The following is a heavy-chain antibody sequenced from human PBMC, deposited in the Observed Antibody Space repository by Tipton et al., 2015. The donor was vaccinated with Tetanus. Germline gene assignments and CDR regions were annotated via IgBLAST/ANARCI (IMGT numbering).Heavy chain of an antibody. CDR1: GASISSGGYF. V-gene: IGHV4-30-4*01. CDR2: IYYSGST. Sequence: TLSLTCSVSGASISSGGYFWNWIRHRPGKGLEWIGYIYYSGSTYYNPSLKSRVTISVDTSKNQFSLKLSSVTAADTAVYYCARIYDFWSGYYSDHWGQGTLVTVSS. J-gene: IGHJ4*02. CDR3: ARIYDFWSGYYSDH. D-gene: IGHD3-3*01.